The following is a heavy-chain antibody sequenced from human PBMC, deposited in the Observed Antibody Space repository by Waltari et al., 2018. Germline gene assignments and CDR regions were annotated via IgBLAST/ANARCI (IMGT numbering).Heavy chain of an antibody. D-gene: IGHD3-10*01. CDR3: ARDHGDVNSAFDI. V-gene: IGHV4-61*02. Sequence: QVQLQESGPGLVKPSQTLSLTCTVSGGSISSGSSYWSWIRQPAGKGLEWVGRIYTSGSTNYNPSLKGRVNISGDTSKNQFSLKLSSVTAGETAVNYCARDHGDVNSAFDIWGQGTMVTVSS. CDR1: GGSISSGSSY. CDR2: IYTSGST. J-gene: IGHJ3*02.